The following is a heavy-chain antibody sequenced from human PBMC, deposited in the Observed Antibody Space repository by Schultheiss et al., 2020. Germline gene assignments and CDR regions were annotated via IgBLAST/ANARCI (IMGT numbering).Heavy chain of an antibody. Sequence: SETLSLTCTVSGGSISSGGYYWSWIRQPPGKGLEWIGYIYYSGSTNYNPSLKSRVTISVDTSKNQFSLKLSSVTAADTAVYYCARERQQLDNWFDPWGQGTLVTVSS. CDR2: IYYSGST. CDR3: ARERQQLDNWFDP. CDR1: GGSISSGGYY. V-gene: IGHV4-61*08. J-gene: IGHJ5*02. D-gene: IGHD6-13*01.